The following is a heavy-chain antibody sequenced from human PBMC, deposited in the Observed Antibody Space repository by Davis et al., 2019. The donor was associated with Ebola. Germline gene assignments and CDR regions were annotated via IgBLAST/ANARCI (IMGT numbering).Heavy chain of an antibody. V-gene: IGHV4-39*01. J-gene: IGHJ4*02. D-gene: IGHD4-23*01. CDR1: GDSISSNSDC. CDR3: ARVEYGSNWYYFDF. Sequence: PSETLSLTCTVSGDSISSNSDCWGWIRQPPGKGLEWIGSINYRGTTYYNPSLKSRVTISVDTSKNQFSLKLSSVTAADTAVYYCARVEYGSNWYYFDFWGQGTLVTVSS. CDR2: INYRGTT.